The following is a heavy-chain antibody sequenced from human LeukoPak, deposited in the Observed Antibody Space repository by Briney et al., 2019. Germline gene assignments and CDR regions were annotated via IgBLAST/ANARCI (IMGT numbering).Heavy chain of an antibody. Sequence: GGSLRLSCAASGFTVSSNYMSWVRQAPGKGLEWVSVIYSGGSTYYADSVKGRFTISRDDAKNTVDLQMNSLRGEDTAVYYCVRGRGSYGWFDPWGQGTLVTVSS. V-gene: IGHV3-53*01. CDR2: IYSGGST. CDR3: VRGRGSYGWFDP. CDR1: GFTVSSNY. D-gene: IGHD3-10*01. J-gene: IGHJ5*02.